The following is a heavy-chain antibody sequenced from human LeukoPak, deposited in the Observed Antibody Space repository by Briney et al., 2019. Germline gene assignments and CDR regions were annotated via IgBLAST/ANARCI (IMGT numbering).Heavy chain of an antibody. Sequence: PSETLSLTCTVSGGSISSSSYYWGWIRQPPGQGLEWIGSIYYSGSTYYNPSLKSRVTISVDTSKNQFSLKLSSVTAADTAVYYCARQGRLWFRELSWFDPWGQGTLVTVSS. D-gene: IGHD3-10*01. CDR2: IYYSGST. CDR1: GGSISSSSYY. CDR3: ARQGRLWFRELSWFDP. J-gene: IGHJ5*02. V-gene: IGHV4-39*01.